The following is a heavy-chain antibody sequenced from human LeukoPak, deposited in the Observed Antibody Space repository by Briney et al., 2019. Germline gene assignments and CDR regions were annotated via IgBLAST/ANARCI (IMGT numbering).Heavy chain of an antibody. Sequence: GGSLRLSCVASGFTLRVNYMTWIRQTPGRGLEWVSVIYSDGTTKYADSAKGRFTISRDNSKSMVYLQMDRLRAEDTAVFYCARCKGGWSDHFYGMDVWGQGTTVTVSS. CDR3: ARCKGGWSDHFYGMDV. D-gene: IGHD6-19*01. J-gene: IGHJ6*02. CDR2: IYSDGTT. V-gene: IGHV3-53*01. CDR1: GFTLRVNY.